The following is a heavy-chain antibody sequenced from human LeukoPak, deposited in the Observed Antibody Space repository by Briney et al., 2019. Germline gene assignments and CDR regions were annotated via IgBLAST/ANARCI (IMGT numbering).Heavy chain of an antibody. CDR2: IYSDGTT. D-gene: IGHD2-2*02. CDR1: GFTVSSNY. CDR3: VRGKPATAIRPYFDY. V-gene: IGHV3-66*01. J-gene: IGHJ4*02. Sequence: PGGSLRLSCAASGFTVSSNYMNWVRQAPGKGLEWVSVIYSDGTTFYSDSVKGRFTISRGNSENTLNLQMNSLRAEDTAVYFCVRGKPATAIRPYFDYWGQGTLVTVSS.